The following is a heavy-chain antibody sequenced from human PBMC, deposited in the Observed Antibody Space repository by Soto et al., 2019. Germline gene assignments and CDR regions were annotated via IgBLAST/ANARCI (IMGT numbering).Heavy chain of an antibody. CDR2: IIPAFGTA. V-gene: IGHV1-69*06. CDR3: ARGLDQPPVGLYFDT. CDR1: GGTFNSYL. D-gene: IGHD2-2*01. J-gene: IGHJ4*02. Sequence: QVQLVQSGAEVKNPGSSVKVSCKTSGGTFNSYLIDWVRQAPGQGLEWMGGIIPAFGTAKYAQKFQGRVTITADKSPTTACMELRPLTSEDTAVYYCARGLDQPPVGLYFDTWGEGTLVTVSS.